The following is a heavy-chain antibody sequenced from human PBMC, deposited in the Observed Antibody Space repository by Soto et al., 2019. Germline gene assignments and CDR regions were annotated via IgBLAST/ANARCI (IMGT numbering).Heavy chain of an antibody. CDR1: GFTFSDYY. V-gene: IGHV3-11*06. J-gene: IGHJ4*02. Sequence: QVQLVESGGGLVKPGGSLRLSCAASGFTFSDYYMSWIRQAPGKGLEWVSYISSSSSYTNYADSVKGRFTISRDNAKNSLYLQMNSLSAEDTAVYYCARAGRYYYLTNYWGQGTLVTVSS. CDR3: ARAGRYYYLTNY. D-gene: IGHD3-22*01. CDR2: ISSSSSYT.